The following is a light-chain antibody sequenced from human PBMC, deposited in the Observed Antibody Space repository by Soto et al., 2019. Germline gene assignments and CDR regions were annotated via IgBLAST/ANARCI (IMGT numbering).Light chain of an antibody. V-gene: IGLV3-21*04. CDR2: YDS. Sequence: SYELTQPPSVSVAPGKTATITCGGNNIGIKSVHWYQQKPGQAPVLVISYDSDRPSGIPERFSGSNSGNTATLTISRVEAGDEADYYCQVWDSSSDPYVFGTGTKVTVL. CDR3: QVWDSSSDPYV. J-gene: IGLJ1*01. CDR1: NIGIKS.